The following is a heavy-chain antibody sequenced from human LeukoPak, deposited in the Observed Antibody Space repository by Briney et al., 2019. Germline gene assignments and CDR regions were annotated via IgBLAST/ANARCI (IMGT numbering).Heavy chain of an antibody. CDR1: GXXXSSYS. J-gene: IGHJ4*02. D-gene: IGHD6-13*01. V-gene: IGHV3-21*01. CDR3: ARQRHYSSSDY. Sequence: GGSXXLXXAAXGXXXSSYSMNWVRQAPGKGLEWVSSISSSSSYIYYADSVKGRFTISRNNAKNSLYLQMNSLRAEDTAVYYCARQRHYSSSDYWGQGTLVTVSS. CDR2: ISSSSSYI.